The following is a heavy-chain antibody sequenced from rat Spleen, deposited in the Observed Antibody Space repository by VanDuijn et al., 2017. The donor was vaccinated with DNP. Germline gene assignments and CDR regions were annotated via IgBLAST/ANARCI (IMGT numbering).Heavy chain of an antibody. V-gene: IGHV5S13*01. J-gene: IGHJ2*01. CDR1: GFTFSNYD. CDR2: ISTVGDNA. Sequence: EVQLVESGGGLVQPGRSMKLSCAASGFTFSNYDMAWVRQAPTKGLEWVASISTVGDNAYYRDSVKGRFTISRDNAKNTQYLQRDSLRSEDTATYYCTQTGDPGMTGFDYWGQGVMVTVSS. D-gene: IGHD1-4*01. CDR3: TQTGDPGMTGFDY.